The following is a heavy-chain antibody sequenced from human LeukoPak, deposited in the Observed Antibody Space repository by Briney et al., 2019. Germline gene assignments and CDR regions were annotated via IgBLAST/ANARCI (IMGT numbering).Heavy chain of an antibody. CDR2: IMWRSGST. V-gene: IGHV3-9*02. J-gene: IGHJ4*02. Sequence: PGGSLRLSCAVSGFTSDDHAMHWVRHASGKGLEWVAGIMWRSGSTGYGDSVKGRFTISRDNAKKSLYLQMNGLRVEDTAFYYCAKDNRRHYTSGPNPDSLHWGQGALVTVSS. CDR1: GFTSDDHA. D-gene: IGHD6-19*01. CDR3: AKDNRRHYTSGPNPDSLH.